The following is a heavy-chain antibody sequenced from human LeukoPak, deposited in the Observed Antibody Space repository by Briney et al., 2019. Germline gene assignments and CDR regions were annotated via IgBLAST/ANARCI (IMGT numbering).Heavy chain of an antibody. D-gene: IGHD3-3*01. CDR3: AKEVVMYYDFWSGYQGGDY. CDR1: GFTFSSYA. V-gene: IGHV3-48*04. CDR2: ISSSSSTI. J-gene: IGHJ4*02. Sequence: PGRSLRLSCAASGFTFSSYAMHWVRQAPGKGLEWVSYISSSSSTIYYADSGKGRFTISRDNAKNSLYLQMNSLRAEDTAVYYCAKEVVMYYDFWSGYQGGDYWGQGTLVTVSS.